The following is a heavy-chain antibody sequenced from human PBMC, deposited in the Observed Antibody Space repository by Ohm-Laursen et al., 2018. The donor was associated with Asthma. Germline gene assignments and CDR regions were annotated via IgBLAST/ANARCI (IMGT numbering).Heavy chain of an antibody. CDR3: AKSDSSGYYLFDY. D-gene: IGHD3-22*01. Sequence: SLRLSCAASGFTFSSYSMNWVRQAPGKGLEWVSAISGSGGSTYYADSVKGRFTISRDNSKNTLYLQMNSLRAEDTAVYYCAKSDSSGYYLFDYWGQGTLVTVSS. J-gene: IGHJ4*02. CDR1: GFTFSSYS. V-gene: IGHV3-23*01. CDR2: ISGSGGST.